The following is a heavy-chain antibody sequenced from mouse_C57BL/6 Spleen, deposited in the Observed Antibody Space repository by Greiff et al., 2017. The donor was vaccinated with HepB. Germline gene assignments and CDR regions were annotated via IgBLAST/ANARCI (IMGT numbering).Heavy chain of an antibody. J-gene: IGHJ3*01. Sequence: QVQLKQSGAELARPGASVKMSCKASGYTFTSYTMHWVKQRPGQGLEWIGYINPSSGYTKYNQKFKDKATLTADKSSSTAYMQLSSLTSEDSAVYYCAIANWDVGGLAYWGQGTLVTVSA. CDR2: INPSSGYT. V-gene: IGHV1-4*01. CDR1: GYTFTSYT. D-gene: IGHD4-1*01. CDR3: AIANWDVGGLAY.